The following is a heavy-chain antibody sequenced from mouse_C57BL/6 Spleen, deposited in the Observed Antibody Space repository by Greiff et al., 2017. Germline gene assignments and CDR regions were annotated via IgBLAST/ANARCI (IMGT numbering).Heavy chain of an antibody. V-gene: IGHV5-4*03. D-gene: IGHD1-1*01. J-gene: IGHJ4*01. CDR1: GFTFSSYA. CDR2: ISDGGSYT. Sequence: EVMLVESGGGLVKPGGSLKLSCAASGFTFSSYAMSWVRQTPEKRLEWVATISDGGSYTYYPDNVKGRFTISRDNAKNNLYLQMSHLKSEDTAMYYCARAPSLLRYPYAMDYWGQGTSVTVSS. CDR3: ARAPSLLRYPYAMDY.